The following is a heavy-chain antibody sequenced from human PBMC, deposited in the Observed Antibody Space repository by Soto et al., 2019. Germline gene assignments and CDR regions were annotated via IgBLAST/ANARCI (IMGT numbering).Heavy chain of an antibody. CDR1: GFSFDAYG. J-gene: IGHJ4*02. Sequence: QVQLVESAGGVVQPGTSLRLSCSASGFSFDAYGMHWVRQTPGKGLEWVAVISYDESHRTYGDSVKGRFTISRDNSKNTVHLQMNSLRAEDTALYYCTKEGRGYGGFDPNSYFENWGQGTQVTVSS. D-gene: IGHD5-12*01. CDR3: TKEGRGYGGFDPNSYFEN. CDR2: ISYDESHR. V-gene: IGHV3-30*18.